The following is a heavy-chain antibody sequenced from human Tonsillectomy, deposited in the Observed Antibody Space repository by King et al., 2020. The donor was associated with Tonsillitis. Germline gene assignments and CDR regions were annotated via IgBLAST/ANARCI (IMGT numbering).Heavy chain of an antibody. V-gene: IGHV3-21*01. Sequence: EVQLVESGGGLVKPGGSLRLSCAASGFTFSSYSMNRVRQAPGKGLEWVSSINIGSSYIYYADSVKGRFTISRDNAKNSLYLQMNSLRAEDTAVYYCARDVPYSYCGGDCYAFDYWGQGTLVTVSS. CDR1: GFTFSSYS. CDR2: INIGSSYI. CDR3: ARDVPYSYCGGDCYAFDY. J-gene: IGHJ4*02. D-gene: IGHD2-21*02.